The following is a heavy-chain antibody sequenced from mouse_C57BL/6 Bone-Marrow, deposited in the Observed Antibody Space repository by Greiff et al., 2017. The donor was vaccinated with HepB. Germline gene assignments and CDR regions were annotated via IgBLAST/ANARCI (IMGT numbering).Heavy chain of an antibody. Sequence: VQLQQPGAELVKPGASVKMSCKASGYTFTSYWITWVKQRPGQGLEWIGEIDPSDSYTNYNQKFKGKSTLTVDKSSSTAYMQLSSLTSEDSAVYYCARYYGTYFDYWGQGTTLTVSS. CDR3: ARYYGTYFDY. D-gene: IGHD2-1*01. V-gene: IGHV1-69*01. J-gene: IGHJ2*01. CDR1: GYTFTSYW. CDR2: IDPSDSYT.